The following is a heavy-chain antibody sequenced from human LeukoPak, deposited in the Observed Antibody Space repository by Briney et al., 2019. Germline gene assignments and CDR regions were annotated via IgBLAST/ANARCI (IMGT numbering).Heavy chain of an antibody. D-gene: IGHD3-16*01. Sequence: GGSLRLSCAASGFTFSRFWMNWVRQAPGRGLEWVANIDQSGGRNNYVDSVEGRFTVSRDNAKDSLFLEMSSLRADDTAVYFCARDVEGGTFDIWGQGTTVTVSS. CDR3: ARDVEGGTFDI. CDR2: IDQSGGRN. V-gene: IGHV3-7*05. CDR1: GFTFSRFW. J-gene: IGHJ3*02.